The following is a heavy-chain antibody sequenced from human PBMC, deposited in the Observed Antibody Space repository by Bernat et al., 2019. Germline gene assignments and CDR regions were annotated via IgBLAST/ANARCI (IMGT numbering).Heavy chain of an antibody. CDR2: INPNSGGT. D-gene: IGHD4-17*01. CDR1: GYTFTGYY. V-gene: IGHV1-2*04. CDR3: ARGDRGGDDGDLYYYYYGMDV. J-gene: IGHJ6*02. Sequence: QVQLVQSGAEVKKPGASVKVSCKASGYTFTGYYMHWVRQAPGQGLEWMGWINPNSGGTNYAQKFQGWVHMPRDTSISTAYMGLGRLRSDDTAVYYCARGDRGGDDGDLYYYYYGMDVWGQGTTVTVSS.